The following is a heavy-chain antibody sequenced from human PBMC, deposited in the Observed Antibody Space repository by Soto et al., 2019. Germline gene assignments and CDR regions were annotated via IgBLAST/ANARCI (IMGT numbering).Heavy chain of an antibody. CDR3: ARRGYGLDV. D-gene: IGHD6-13*01. CDR2: NYLDGRI. V-gene: IGHV4-39*01. Sequence: QVQLQESGPRLVKPSETVSLTCSVSGVPISSTSYFWAWIRQPPGKGLEWIGSNYLDGRISYNQSLESRLTISVDTSKNHFSLTKTSVTASDTALYYCARRGYGLDVWGQGTTVKVSS. J-gene: IGHJ6*02. CDR1: GVPISSTSYF.